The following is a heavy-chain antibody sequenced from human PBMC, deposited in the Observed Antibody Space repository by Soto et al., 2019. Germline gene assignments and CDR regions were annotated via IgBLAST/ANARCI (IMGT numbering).Heavy chain of an antibody. CDR3: ARAGGDGYSFPFDY. CDR2: IYSSGST. CDR1: GGSISSGDYY. V-gene: IGHV4-30-4*01. Sequence: SETLSLTCGVSGGSISSGDYYLNWIRQPPGKGLEWIGYIYSSGSTYYNPSLKSRVTISVDTSKNQFSLRLSSVTAADTAVYYCARAGGDGYSFPFDYWGQGILVTVSS. D-gene: IGHD5-18*01. J-gene: IGHJ4*02.